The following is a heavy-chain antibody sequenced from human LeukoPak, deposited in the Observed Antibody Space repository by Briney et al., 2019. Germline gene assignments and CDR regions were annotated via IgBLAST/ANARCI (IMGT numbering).Heavy chain of an antibody. CDR1: GGTFSSHA. V-gene: IGHV1-69*05. CDR3: AREDSVDYSSGWYY. Sequence: SVKVSCKASGGTFSSHAISWVRQAPGQGLEWMGGIIPIFGTANYAQKFQGRVTITTDESTSTAYMELSSLRSEDTAVYYCAREDSVDYSSGWYYWGQGTLVTVSS. D-gene: IGHD6-19*01. CDR2: IIPIFGTA. J-gene: IGHJ4*02.